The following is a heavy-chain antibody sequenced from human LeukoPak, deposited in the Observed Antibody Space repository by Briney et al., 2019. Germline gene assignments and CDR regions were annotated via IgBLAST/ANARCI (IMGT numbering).Heavy chain of an antibody. CDR2: INHSGST. J-gene: IGHJ5*02. D-gene: IGHD3-3*01. CDR3: ARAIITYYDFWSGYSNNWFDP. Sequence: PSETLSLTCAVYGGSFSGYYWSWIRQPPGKGLEWIGEINHSGSTNYNPSLKSRVTISVDTSKNQFSLKLSSVTAADTAVYYCARAIITYYDFWSGYSNNWFDPWCQGTLVTVSS. CDR1: GGSFSGYY. V-gene: IGHV4-34*01.